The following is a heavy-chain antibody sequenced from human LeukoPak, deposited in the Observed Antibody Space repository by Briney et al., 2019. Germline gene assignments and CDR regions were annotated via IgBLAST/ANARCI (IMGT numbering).Heavy chain of an antibody. CDR3: ARASRVAGRFDP. Sequence: SQTLSLTCTVSGGSISSGDYSWSWIRQPPGKGLEWIGYIYYSGSTYYNPSLKSRVTISVDTSKNRFSLKLSSVTAADTAVYYCARASRVAGRFDPWGQGTLVTVSS. D-gene: IGHD6-19*01. CDR2: IYYSGST. J-gene: IGHJ5*02. V-gene: IGHV4-30-4*01. CDR1: GGSISSGDYS.